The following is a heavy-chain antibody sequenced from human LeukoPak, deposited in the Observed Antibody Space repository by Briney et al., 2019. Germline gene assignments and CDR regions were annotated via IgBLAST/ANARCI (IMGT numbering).Heavy chain of an antibody. CDR2: ISYDGSNK. J-gene: IGHJ4*02. D-gene: IGHD3-10*02. Sequence: GGSLRLSCAASGFTFSSYGMHWVRQAPGKGLEWVAVISYDGSNKYYADSVKGRFTISRDNSKNTLYLQMNSLRAEDTAVHYCARDPAYVYWGQGTLVTVSS. CDR3: ARDPAYVY. CDR1: GFTFSSYG. V-gene: IGHV3-30*19.